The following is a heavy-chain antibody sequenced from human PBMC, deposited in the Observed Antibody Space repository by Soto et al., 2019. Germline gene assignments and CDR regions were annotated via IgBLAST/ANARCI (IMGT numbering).Heavy chain of an antibody. D-gene: IGHD3-10*01. V-gene: IGHV3-30*03. CDR1: GFTFSSYG. CDR2: ISYDGSNK. Sequence: PGRSLRLSYAASGFTFSSYGMHWVRQAPGKGLEWGSVISYDGSNKYCADSVKGRVSISRDKSKNTLYLQMNSLRAEDTAVYYWATDRVPYGSGSYSPDYCGQGTLVTVSS. CDR3: ATDRVPYGSGSYSPDY. J-gene: IGHJ4*02.